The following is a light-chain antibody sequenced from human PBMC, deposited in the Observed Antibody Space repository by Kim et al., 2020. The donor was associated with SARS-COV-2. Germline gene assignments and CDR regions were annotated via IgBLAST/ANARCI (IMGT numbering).Light chain of an antibody. J-gene: IGKJ2*01. V-gene: IGKV3-15*01. CDR2: TAA. Sequence: ETVMTQSPATLSVSPGDRATLSCRASQSVYANLAWYQLKPGQAPRLLIYTAATRATGVPVRFSGSGFGTEFTLTISSLQSEDFAIYYCHQYNDWPLYTFGQGTKL. CDR1: QSVYAN. CDR3: HQYNDWPLYT.